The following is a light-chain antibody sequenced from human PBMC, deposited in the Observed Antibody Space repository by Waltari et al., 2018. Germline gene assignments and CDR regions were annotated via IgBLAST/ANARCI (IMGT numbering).Light chain of an antibody. J-gene: IGKJ5*01. Sequence: DIQMTQSPSHLSASVGDRVTITCRASQTISSWLAWYQQQPGKAPRLLIYRASTLESGVPSRFSGSGSGTEFTLTISSLQPDDFATYYCQQYNSYSITFGQGTRLEIK. CDR2: RAS. CDR1: QTISSW. CDR3: QQYNSYSIT. V-gene: IGKV1-5*03.